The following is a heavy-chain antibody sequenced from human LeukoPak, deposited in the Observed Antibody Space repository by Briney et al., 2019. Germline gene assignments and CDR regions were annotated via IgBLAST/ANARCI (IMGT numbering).Heavy chain of an antibody. CDR1: GFTFSSYW. D-gene: IGHD4-17*01. V-gene: IGHV3-74*01. Sequence: GGSLRLSCAASGFTFSSYWMHWVRQAPGKGLVWVSRINSDGSSTSYADSVKGRFTISRDNAKNTLYLQMNSLRAEDTAVYYCARRGAVTYAFDIWGQGTMVTVSS. CDR3: ARRGAVTYAFDI. CDR2: INSDGSST. J-gene: IGHJ3*02.